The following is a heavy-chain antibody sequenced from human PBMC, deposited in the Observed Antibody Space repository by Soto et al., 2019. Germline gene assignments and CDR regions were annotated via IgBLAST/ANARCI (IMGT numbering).Heavy chain of an antibody. Sequence: SETLSLTCTVSGGSISSGSYYWTWIRQHPGKGLEWMGYIHHSGSTYYNPSLKSRVTISVDTSKNQFSLKLSSVTAADTAVYYCAREVLLESFNWFDPWGQGTLVTVSS. D-gene: IGHD3-3*01. V-gene: IGHV4-31*03. J-gene: IGHJ5*02. CDR1: GGSISSGSYY. CDR3: AREVLLESFNWFDP. CDR2: IHHSGST.